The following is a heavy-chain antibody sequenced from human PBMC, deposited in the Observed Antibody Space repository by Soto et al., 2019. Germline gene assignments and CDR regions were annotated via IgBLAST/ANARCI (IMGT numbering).Heavy chain of an antibody. CDR2: VIPIFGTA. CDR3: ARVEVDTAIPAPYYYYGMDV. D-gene: IGHD5-18*01. V-gene: IGHV1-69*06. J-gene: IGHJ6*02. Sequence: SGKVSCKAAGVSVSSYAIGWVRQAPGEGLEWRGGVIPIFGTATSPQKFQRRVTITADKSTSTAYMELRSLRSEDTAVYYCARVEVDTAIPAPYYYYGMDVWGQVPTVTVSS. CDR1: GVSVSSYA.